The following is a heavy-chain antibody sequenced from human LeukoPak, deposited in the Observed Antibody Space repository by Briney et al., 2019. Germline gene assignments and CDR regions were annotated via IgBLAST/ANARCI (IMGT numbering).Heavy chain of an antibody. CDR1: RGSISSSSYY. D-gene: IGHD2-2*01. CDR2: IYYSGST. Sequence: SETLSLTCTVSRGSISSSSYYWGWIRQPPGKGLEWIGSIYYSGSTYYNPSLKSRVTISVDTSKNQFSLKLSSVTAADTAVYYCARESIVVVPAAMRGGNFDYWGQGTLVTVSS. V-gene: IGHV4-39*02. J-gene: IGHJ4*02. CDR3: ARESIVVVPAAMRGGNFDY.